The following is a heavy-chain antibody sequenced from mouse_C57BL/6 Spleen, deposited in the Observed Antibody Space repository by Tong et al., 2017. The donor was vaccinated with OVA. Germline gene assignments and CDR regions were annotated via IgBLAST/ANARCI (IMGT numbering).Heavy chain of an antibody. V-gene: IGHV7-1*02. Sequence: EGKLVESGGGLVQPGGSLRLSCATSGFTFSDFYMEWVRQPPGKRLEWIAASRNKANDYTTEYSASVKGRFIVSRDTSQSILYLQMNALRAEDTAIYYCAREYGNHLDYWGQGTTLTVSS. CDR1: GFTFSDFY. CDR2: SRNKANDYTT. CDR3: AREYGNHLDY. D-gene: IGHD2-1*01. J-gene: IGHJ2*01.